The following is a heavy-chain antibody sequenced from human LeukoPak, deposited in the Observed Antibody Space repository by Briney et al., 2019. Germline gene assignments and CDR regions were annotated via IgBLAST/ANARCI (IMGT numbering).Heavy chain of an antibody. V-gene: IGHV3-30*03. CDR3: AALGFS. J-gene: IGHJ5*02. CDR2: ISYDGSNK. CDR1: GFTFSSYG. Sequence: GGSLRLSCAASGFTFSSYGMHWLRQAPGKGLEWVAVISYDGSNKYYADSVKGRFTISRDNSKNTLYLQMNSLRAEDTAVYYCAALGFSWGQGTLVTVSS. D-gene: IGHD7-27*01.